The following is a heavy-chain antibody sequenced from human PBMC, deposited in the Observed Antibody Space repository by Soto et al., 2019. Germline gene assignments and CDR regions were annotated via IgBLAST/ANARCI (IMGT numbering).Heavy chain of an antibody. Sequence: QVQLVQSGAEVEKPGASVTLSCKASRYTFTNFHMHWVRQAPGQGLERLGVINPSSGAATYQQKFQGRVTMTRDTSTSTVYMPLSDLRSEDTSSYYCARIAGSGLTYFDFRGQRIPITVSS. CDR1: RYTFTNFH. CDR3: ARIAGSGLTYFDF. J-gene: IGHJ4*02. D-gene: IGHD6-13*01. V-gene: IGHV1-46*01. CDR2: INPSSGAA.